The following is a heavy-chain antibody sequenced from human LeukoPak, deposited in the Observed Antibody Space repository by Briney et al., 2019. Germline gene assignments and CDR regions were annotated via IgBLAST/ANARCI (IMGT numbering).Heavy chain of an antibody. D-gene: IGHD3-10*01. CDR1: GFTFSSYD. CDR2: ISRSGGST. V-gene: IGHV3-23*01. Sequence: GGSLRLSCAASGFTFSSYDMSWVRQAPGKGLEWVSAISRSGGSTYYAAPVKRRFTISRDNSKNTLSLQMNSLRAEDTAVYYGAKDNRGGITMVREVIIFGLPLDAFDIWGQGTMVTVSS. J-gene: IGHJ3*02. CDR3: AKDNRGGITMVREVIIFGLPLDAFDI.